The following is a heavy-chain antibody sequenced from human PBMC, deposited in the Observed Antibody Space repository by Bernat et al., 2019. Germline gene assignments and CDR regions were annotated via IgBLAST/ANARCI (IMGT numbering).Heavy chain of an antibody. D-gene: IGHD3-16*02. CDR2: ISGSGGST. CDR3: AKDQYDYVWGSYRK. CDR1: GFTFSSYA. Sequence: EVQLLESGGGLVQPGGSLRLSCAASGFTFSSYAMSWVRQAPGKGLEWVSAISGSGGSTYYADSVKGRFTISRDNSKNTLYLQMNSLRAEDTAVYYCAKDQYDYVWGSYRKWGQGTLVTVSP. V-gene: IGHV3-23*01. J-gene: IGHJ4*02.